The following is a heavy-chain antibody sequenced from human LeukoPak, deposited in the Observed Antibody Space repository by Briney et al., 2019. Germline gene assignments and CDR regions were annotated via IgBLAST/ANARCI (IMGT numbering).Heavy chain of an antibody. CDR3: ARGSPHYYDSSGDINFDY. CDR2: ISGSGGST. V-gene: IGHV3-23*01. J-gene: IGHJ4*02. Sequence: PGGSLRLSCAASGFTFSSYAMSWVRQAPGKELEWVSAISGSGGSTYYADSVKGRFTISRDNSKNTLYLQMNSLRAEDTAVYYCARGSPHYYDSSGDINFDYWGQGTLVTVSS. D-gene: IGHD3-22*01. CDR1: GFTFSSYA.